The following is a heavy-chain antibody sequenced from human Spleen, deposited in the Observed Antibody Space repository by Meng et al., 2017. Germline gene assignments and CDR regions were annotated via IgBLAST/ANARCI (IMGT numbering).Heavy chain of an antibody. CDR3: ARGYSGYDDAFDI. CDR1: GFTVSSNY. CDR2: IYSGGNT. J-gene: IGHJ3*02. V-gene: IGHV3-53*01. D-gene: IGHD5-12*01. Sequence: GESLKISCAASGFTVSSNYMSWVRQAPGKGLEWVSVIYSGGNTYYADSVKGRFTISGHNSKNTLYLQMNSLRAEDTAVYYCARGYSGYDDAFDIWGQGTMVTVSS.